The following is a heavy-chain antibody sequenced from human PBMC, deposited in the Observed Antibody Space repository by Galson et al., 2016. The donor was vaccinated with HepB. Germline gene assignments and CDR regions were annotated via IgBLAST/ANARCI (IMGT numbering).Heavy chain of an antibody. CDR3: VGDHGGCDALDY. Sequence: SLRLSCASSGFTFDDFAMGWIRQAPGKGLEWVRFLGGKTYGKREAYAASGKGRFTISRDDFKGVTHLQMNSLNPDDTGLYYCVGDHGGCDALDYWGQGTLVTVSS. CDR1: GFTFDDFA. CDR2: LGGKTYGKRE. V-gene: IGHV3-49*03. J-gene: IGHJ4*02. D-gene: IGHD2-2*01.